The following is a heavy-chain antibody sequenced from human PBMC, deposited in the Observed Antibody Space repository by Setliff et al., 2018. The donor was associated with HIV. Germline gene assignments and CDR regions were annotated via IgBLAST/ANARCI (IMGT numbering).Heavy chain of an antibody. CDR1: GFTFSNYG. CDR2: IWYDGSEK. J-gene: IGHJ5*02. D-gene: IGHD3-3*01. CDR3: ARVHLTTNAVYGVVSNWFDP. V-gene: IGHV3-33*08. Sequence: PGGALRLSCAASGFTFSNYGMHWVRQAPGKGLEWVAVIWYDGSEKYYVDSVKGRFTISRDNPKSSLYLQMNSLRAEDTAVYYCARVHLTTNAVYGVVSNWFDPWGQGALVTVSS.